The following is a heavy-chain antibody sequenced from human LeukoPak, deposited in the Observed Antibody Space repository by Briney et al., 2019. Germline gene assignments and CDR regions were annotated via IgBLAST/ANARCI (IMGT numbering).Heavy chain of an antibody. J-gene: IGHJ3*02. Sequence: GGTLRLSCAASGFTFSSYGMSWVRQAPGKGLEWVSAISGSGGSTYYADSVKGRFTISRDNAKNSLYLQMNSLRAEDTAVYSCARDSDYYGSGSHRDGFDIWGQGTMVTVSS. D-gene: IGHD3-10*01. CDR1: GFTFSSYG. V-gene: IGHV3-23*01. CDR2: ISGSGGST. CDR3: ARDSDYYGSGSHRDGFDI.